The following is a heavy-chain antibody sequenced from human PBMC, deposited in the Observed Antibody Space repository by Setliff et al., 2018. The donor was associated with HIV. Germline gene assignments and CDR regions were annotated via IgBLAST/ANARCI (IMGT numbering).Heavy chain of an antibody. V-gene: IGHV1-2*02. D-gene: IGHD5-18*01. CDR3: ARTLPQYTNLFDY. Sequence: ASVKVSCKASGYNFINYGISWVRQAPGQGLEWMGWINPNSGGTNYAQKFQGRVTMTRDTSISTAYMELSRLRSDDTAVYYCARTLPQYTNLFDYWGQGTLVTVSS. CDR2: INPNSGGT. CDR1: GYNFINYG. J-gene: IGHJ4*02.